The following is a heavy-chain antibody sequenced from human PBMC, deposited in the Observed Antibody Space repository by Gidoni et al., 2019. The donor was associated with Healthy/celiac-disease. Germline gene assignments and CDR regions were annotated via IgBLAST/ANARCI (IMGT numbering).Heavy chain of an antibody. V-gene: IGHV4-31*03. CDR3: ARLLRGDVPVTTEQYFDY. D-gene: IGHD4-17*01. CDR1: GGSISIGGYY. Sequence: QAQLQESGPGLVKPSQTLSLTCTVSGGSISIGGYYWSWIRQHPGKGLEWIGYIYYSRSTYYNPSLKSRVTISVDTSKNQFSLKLSTVTAADTAVYYCARLLRGDVPVTTEQYFDYWGQGTLVTVSS. J-gene: IGHJ4*02. CDR2: IYYSRST.